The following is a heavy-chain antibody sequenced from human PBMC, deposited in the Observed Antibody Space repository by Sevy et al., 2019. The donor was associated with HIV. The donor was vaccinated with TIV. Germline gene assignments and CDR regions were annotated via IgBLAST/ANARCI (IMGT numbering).Heavy chain of an antibody. CDR1: SGSISSSSYY. CDR2: IYYSGST. V-gene: IGHV4-39*01. Sequence: SETLSLTCSVSSGSISSSSYYWGWIRQPPGKGLEWIGTIYYSGSTYYSPSLKSRVSISVDTSKNQFSLKLISVTAADTAVYDCARVVYGDYVYYFDPWGQGTLVTVSS. CDR3: ARVVYGDYVYYFDP. J-gene: IGHJ5*02. D-gene: IGHD4-17*01.